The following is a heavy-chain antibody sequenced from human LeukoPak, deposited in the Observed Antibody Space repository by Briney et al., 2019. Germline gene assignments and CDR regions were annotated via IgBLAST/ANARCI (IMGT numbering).Heavy chain of an antibody. J-gene: IGHJ4*02. CDR1: GFTFSSYE. CDR2: ISSSGSTI. D-gene: IGHD1-1*01. CDR3: ARDRGTTDQGNFDY. V-gene: IGHV3-48*03. Sequence: PGGSLRLSCADSGFTFSSYEMNWVRHAPGKGLEWVSYISSSGSTIYYADSVKGRFTISRDNAKNSLYLQMNSLRAEDTAVYYCARDRGTTDQGNFDYWGQGTLVTVSS.